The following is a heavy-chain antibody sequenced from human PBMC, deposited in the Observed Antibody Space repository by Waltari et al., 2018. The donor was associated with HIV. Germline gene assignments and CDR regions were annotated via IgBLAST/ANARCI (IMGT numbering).Heavy chain of an antibody. V-gene: IGHV4-38-2*01. D-gene: IGHD6-19*01. Sequence: QVQLQESVPGLVKPSETLSLTCAVAGYSLSSGYYCGWIRQPPGKGLEWIGSIYHSGSTYYNPSLKSRVTISVDTSKNQFSLKLSSVTAADTAVYYCARSKPLTDSGWYDYWGQGTLVTVSS. CDR1: GYSLSSGYY. CDR3: ARSKPLTDSGWYDY. CDR2: IYHSGST. J-gene: IGHJ4*02.